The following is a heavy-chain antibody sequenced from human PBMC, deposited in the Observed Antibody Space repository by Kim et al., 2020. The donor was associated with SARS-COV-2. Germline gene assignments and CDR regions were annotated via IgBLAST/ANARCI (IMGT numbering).Heavy chain of an antibody. Sequence: GGSLRLSCAASGFTFSSYAMSWVRQAPGKGLEWVSAISGSGGSTYYADSVKGRFTISRDNSKNTLYLQMNSLRAEDTAVYYCAKGPYDSSGYYYRGFDYWGQGTLVTVSS. V-gene: IGHV3-23*01. CDR1: GFTFSSYA. CDR3: AKGPYDSSGYYYRGFDY. D-gene: IGHD3-22*01. J-gene: IGHJ4*02. CDR2: ISGSGGST.